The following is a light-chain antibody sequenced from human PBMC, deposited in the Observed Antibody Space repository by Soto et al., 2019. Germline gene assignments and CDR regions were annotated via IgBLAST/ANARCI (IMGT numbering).Light chain of an antibody. CDR2: EAS. V-gene: IGKV1-9*01. CDR3: QQLNTLPFT. Sequence: DIQLTQSPSLLSASVGDRVTITCRASHDISTYLAWYQQKPGKAPKLMIYEASTLQSGVPSRFSDSGSETEFTLTISGLLPEDFATYHCQQLNTLPFTFGQGTRLDTK. J-gene: IGKJ5*01. CDR1: HDISTY.